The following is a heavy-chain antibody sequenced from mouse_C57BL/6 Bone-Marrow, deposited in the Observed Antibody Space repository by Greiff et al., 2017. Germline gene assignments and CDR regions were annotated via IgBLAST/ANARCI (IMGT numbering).Heavy chain of an antibody. V-gene: IGHV14-1*01. CDR1: GFNIKDYY. D-gene: IGHD1-1*01. Sequence: VHAKQSGAELVRPGASVKLSCTASGFNIKDYYMHWVKQRPEQGLEWIGRIDPEDGDTEYAPKFQGKATMTADTSSNTAYLQLSSLTSEDTAFYYCTTGTTVRDYWGQGTTLTVSS. CDR3: TTGTTVRDY. J-gene: IGHJ2*01. CDR2: IDPEDGDT.